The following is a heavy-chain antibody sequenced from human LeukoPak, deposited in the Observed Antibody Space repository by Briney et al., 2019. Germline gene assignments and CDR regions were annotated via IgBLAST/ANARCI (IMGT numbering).Heavy chain of an antibody. V-gene: IGHV4-59*08. CDR1: GGSISSSY. J-gene: IGHJ5*02. Sequence: SETLSLTCTVSGGSISSSYWSWIRQPPGKGLEGIAYVYYSGSPNYNPSLQSRVTISLDTSKNQFSLNLSSVTAADTAVYYCARPVAVAGYNWFDPWGQGTLVTVSS. D-gene: IGHD6-19*01. CDR2: VYYSGSP. CDR3: ARPVAVAGYNWFDP.